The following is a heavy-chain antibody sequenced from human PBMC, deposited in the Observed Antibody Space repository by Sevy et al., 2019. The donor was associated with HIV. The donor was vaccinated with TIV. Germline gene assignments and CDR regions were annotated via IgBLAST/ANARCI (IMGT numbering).Heavy chain of an antibody. CDR3: TRWKAAQSIFDY. J-gene: IGHJ4*02. Sequence: GGSLRLSCTASGFTFGDYCMSWVRQAPGKGLEWVAFLKSDVYGGTVDHAASVRGRLVISRDDSKTIADLQMNDLKTEDTGVYYCTRWKAAQSIFDYWGQGALVTVSS. CDR2: LKSDVYGGTV. D-gene: IGHD6-13*01. CDR1: GFTFGDYC. V-gene: IGHV3-49*04.